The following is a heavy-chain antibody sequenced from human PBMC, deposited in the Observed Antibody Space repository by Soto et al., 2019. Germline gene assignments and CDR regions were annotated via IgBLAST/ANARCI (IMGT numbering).Heavy chain of an antibody. Sequence: ASVKVSCKASGYTFTSYAMHWVRQAPGQRLEWMGWINAGNGNTKYSQKFQGRVTITRDTSASTAYMELSSLRSEDTAVYYCARGSAGGYYDSIGYYYAKNGMDVWGKGTTVTVSS. D-gene: IGHD3-22*01. CDR2: INAGNGNT. CDR3: ARGSAGGYYDSIGYYYAKNGMDV. J-gene: IGHJ6*04. V-gene: IGHV1-3*01. CDR1: GYTFTSYA.